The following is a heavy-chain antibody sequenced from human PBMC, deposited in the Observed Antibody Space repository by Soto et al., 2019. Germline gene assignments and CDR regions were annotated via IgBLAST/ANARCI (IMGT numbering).Heavy chain of an antibody. CDR2: IIPIFGTA. D-gene: IGHD5-18*01. Sequence: QVQLVQSGAEVKKPGSSVKVSCKASGGTFSSYAISWVRQAPEQGLEWMGGIIPIFGTANYAQKFQGRVTITADESTSTAYMELSSLRSEDTAVYYCARDRYSYGSSAFDIWGQGTMVTVSS. CDR3: ARDRYSYGSSAFDI. CDR1: GGTFSSYA. V-gene: IGHV1-69*01. J-gene: IGHJ3*02.